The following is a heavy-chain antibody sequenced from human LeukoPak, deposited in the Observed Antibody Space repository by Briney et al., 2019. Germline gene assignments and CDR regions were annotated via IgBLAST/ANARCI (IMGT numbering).Heavy chain of an antibody. V-gene: IGHV3-72*01. Sequence: PGGSLRHSCAASGFTFSDHYMDWVRQAPGKGLEWVGRTRNKANSYTTEYAASVKGRFTISRDDSKNSLYLQMNSLKTEDTAVYYCARESGLSAFDYWGQETLVTVSS. CDR2: TRNKANSYTT. J-gene: IGHJ4*02. CDR1: GFTFSDHY. D-gene: IGHD2-15*01. CDR3: ARESGLSAFDY.